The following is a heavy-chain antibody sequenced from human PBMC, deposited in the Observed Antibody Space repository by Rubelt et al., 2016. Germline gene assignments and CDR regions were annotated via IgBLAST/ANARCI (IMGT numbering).Heavy chain of an antibody. Sequence: QVQLVQSGAEVKKPGSSVKVSCKASGGTFSSYAISWVRQAPGQGLEWMGGIIPIFGTANYAQKFQGRVTITADESTSTAYMELSSLGSEDTAGYYCSSAFQVRYCSGTSCQSGYYYYMDVWGKGTTVTVSS. CDR1: GGTFSSYA. D-gene: IGHD2-2*01. CDR2: IIPIFGTA. V-gene: IGHV1-69*01. J-gene: IGHJ6*03. CDR3: SSAFQVRYCSGTSCQSGYYYYMDV.